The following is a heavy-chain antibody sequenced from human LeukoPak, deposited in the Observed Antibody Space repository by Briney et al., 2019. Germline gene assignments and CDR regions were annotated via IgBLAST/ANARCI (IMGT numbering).Heavy chain of an antibody. CDR1: GFTFDDYA. J-gene: IGHJ5*02. V-gene: IGHV3-9*01. Sequence: GGSLRLSCAASGFTFDDYAMHWVRQAPGKGLEWVSGISWNSDSIGYADSVKGRFTISRDNAKNSLYLQMNSLRAEDTAVYYCARGGGRRRPWFDPWGQGTLVTVSS. CDR3: ARGGGRRRPWFDP. CDR2: ISWNSDSI. D-gene: IGHD5-12*01.